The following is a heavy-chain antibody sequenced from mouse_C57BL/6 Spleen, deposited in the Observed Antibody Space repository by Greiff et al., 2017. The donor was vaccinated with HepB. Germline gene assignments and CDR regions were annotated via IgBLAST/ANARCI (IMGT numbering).Heavy chain of an antibody. Sequence: VQLQQSGAELMKPGASVKLSCKATGYTFTGYWIEWVKQRPGHGLEWLGEILPGSGSTNYNEKFKGKATFTADTSSNTAYMQLSSLTTEDSAIYYCARESFSTTVAGDAMDYWGKGTSVTVSS. CDR2: ILPGSGST. V-gene: IGHV1-9*01. J-gene: IGHJ4*01. CDR1: GYTFTGYW. CDR3: ARESFSTTVAGDAMDY. D-gene: IGHD1-1*01.